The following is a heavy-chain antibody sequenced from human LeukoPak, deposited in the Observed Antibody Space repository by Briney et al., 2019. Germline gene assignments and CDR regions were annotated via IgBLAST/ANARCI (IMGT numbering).Heavy chain of an antibody. CDR3: ATGYSSGWYKPRLGY. CDR1: GYTLTELS. D-gene: IGHD6-19*01. J-gene: IGHJ4*02. V-gene: IGHV1-24*01. CDR2: FDPEDGET. Sequence: AASVKVSCKVSGYTLTELSMHWVRQAPGKGLEWMGGFDPEDGETIYAQKFQGRVTMTEDTSTDTAYMELSSLRSEDTAVYYCATGYSSGWYKPRLGYWGQGTLVTVSS.